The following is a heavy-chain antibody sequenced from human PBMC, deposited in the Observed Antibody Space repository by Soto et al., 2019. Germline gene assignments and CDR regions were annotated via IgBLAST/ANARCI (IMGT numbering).Heavy chain of an antibody. D-gene: IGHD3-10*01. Sequence: PSETLSLTCAVYGGSFSGYYWSWIRQPPGKGLEWIGEINHSGSTNYNPSLKSRVTISVDTSKNQFSLKLSSVTAADTAVYYCARGFYYGSGSLPYGMDVWGQGTPVT. CDR1: GGSFSGYY. J-gene: IGHJ6*02. CDR2: INHSGST. CDR3: ARGFYYGSGSLPYGMDV. V-gene: IGHV4-34*01.